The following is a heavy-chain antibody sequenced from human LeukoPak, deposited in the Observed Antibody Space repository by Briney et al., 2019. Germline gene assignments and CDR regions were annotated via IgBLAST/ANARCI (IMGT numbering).Heavy chain of an antibody. J-gene: IGHJ5*02. D-gene: IGHD3-10*01. CDR3: ARDAGLWFGESYNWFDP. V-gene: IGHV3-30*03. CDR1: GFTFRTYS. Sequence: GGSLRLSCAASGFTFRTYSIHWVRQAPGKGLEWVTVVSADGRTQLYSDSVKGRFTISRDYAKNSLYLQMNSLRAEDTAVYYCARDAGLWFGESYNWFDPWGQGTLVTVSS. CDR2: VSADGRTQ.